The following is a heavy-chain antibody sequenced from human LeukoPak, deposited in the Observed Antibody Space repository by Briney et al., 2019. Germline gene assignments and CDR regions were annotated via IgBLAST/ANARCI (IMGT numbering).Heavy chain of an antibody. Sequence: GGSLRLSCAASGFSFSDYYMSWIRQAPGKGLEWVSYIRSSSSHTNYADSVKGRFTISRDNAKNSLYLQMNSLRAEDTAVYYCARDLRGSGSSSDSNWFDPWGQGALVTVSS. CDR3: ARDLRGSGSSSDSNWFDP. D-gene: IGHD3-10*01. J-gene: IGHJ5*02. CDR1: GFSFSDYY. V-gene: IGHV3-11*05. CDR2: IRSSSSHT.